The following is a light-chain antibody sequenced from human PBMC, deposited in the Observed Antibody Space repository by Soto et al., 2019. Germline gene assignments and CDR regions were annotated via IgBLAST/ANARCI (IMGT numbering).Light chain of an antibody. CDR1: SGHSAYG. CDR2: LNRDGSH. J-gene: IGLJ2*01. V-gene: IGLV4-69*01. Sequence: QLVLTQSPSASASLGASVKLTCTLSSGHSAYGIAWNQQQQDKGPRYLMKLNRDGSHNNGDGIPDRFSGSSSGAERYLTIASLQSDDEADYYFQTWDNFGVFGGGTQLTVL. CDR3: QTWDNFGV.